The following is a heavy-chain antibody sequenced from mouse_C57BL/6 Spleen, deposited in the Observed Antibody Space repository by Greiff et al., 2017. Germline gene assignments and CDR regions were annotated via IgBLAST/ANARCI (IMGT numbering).Heavy chain of an antibody. D-gene: IGHD1-1*01. Sequence: QVQLKESGAELVRPGTSVKVSCKASGYAFTNYLIEWVKQRPGQGLEWIGVINPGSGGTNYNEKFKGKATLTADKSSSTAYMQLSSLTSEDSAVYFCARRYGSSYVGYFDYWGQGTTLTVSS. CDR3: ARRYGSSYVGYFDY. V-gene: IGHV1-54*01. J-gene: IGHJ2*01. CDR1: GYAFTNYL. CDR2: INPGSGGT.